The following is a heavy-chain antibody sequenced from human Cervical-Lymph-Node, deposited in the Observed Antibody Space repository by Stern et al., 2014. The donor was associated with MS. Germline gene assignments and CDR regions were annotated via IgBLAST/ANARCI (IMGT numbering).Heavy chain of an antibody. D-gene: IGHD3-22*01. J-gene: IGHJ4*02. CDR1: GGSISSYY. CDR2: IYYSGST. V-gene: IGHV4-59*01. CDR3: ARTRRVSDFDY. Sequence: QLQLQESGPGLVKPSATLSLTCTASGGSISSYYLSWIRQPPGKGLEWIGDIYYSGSTTYNPSLNKGVTISADTPKNQFSLQLSTMTAADTAVYYCARTRRVSDFDYWGQGTLVTVSS.